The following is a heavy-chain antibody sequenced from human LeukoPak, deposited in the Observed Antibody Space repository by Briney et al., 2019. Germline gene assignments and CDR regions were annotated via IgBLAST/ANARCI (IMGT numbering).Heavy chain of an antibody. V-gene: IGHV3-74*01. D-gene: IGHD5-12*01. CDR2: INSDGSST. Sequence: GGSLRLSCAASGFTFSRYWMHWVRQAPGKGLVWVSRINSDGSSTTYADSVKGRFTVSRDNSKNTLHLQMNSLRAEDTAVYYCAKSKWPHFDYWGQGTLVTVSS. J-gene: IGHJ4*02. CDR3: AKSKWPHFDY. CDR1: GFTFSRYW.